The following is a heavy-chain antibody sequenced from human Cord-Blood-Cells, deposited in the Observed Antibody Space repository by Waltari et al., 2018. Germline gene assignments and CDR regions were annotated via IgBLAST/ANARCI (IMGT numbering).Heavy chain of an antibody. J-gene: IGHJ4*02. CDR2: IYHSGST. D-gene: IGHD3-3*01. V-gene: IGHV4-38-2*01. CDR3: ARGGREWLLYSDY. CDR1: GYSISSGYY. Sequence: QVQLQESGPGLVKPSETLSLTCAVSGYSISSGYYWDWIRQPPGKGLEWIGSIYHSGSTYYNPSLKSRVTISVDTSKNQFSLKLSSVTAADTAVYYCARGGREWLLYSDYWGQGTLVTVSS.